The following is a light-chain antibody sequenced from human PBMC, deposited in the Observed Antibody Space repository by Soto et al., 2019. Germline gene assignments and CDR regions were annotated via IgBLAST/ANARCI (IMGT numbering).Light chain of an antibody. J-gene: IGLJ2*01. V-gene: IGLV4-69*01. CDR2: LNSDGSX. CDR3: QTWGTGIQV. CDR1: SGHSSYA. Sequence: QPVLTQSPSASASLGASVKLTCTLSSGHSSYAIAWHQQQPEKGPRYLMKLNSDGSXSXGDXIPDRFSGSSSGAERYLTISSLQSEDEADYYCQTWGTGIQVFGGGTKLTVL.